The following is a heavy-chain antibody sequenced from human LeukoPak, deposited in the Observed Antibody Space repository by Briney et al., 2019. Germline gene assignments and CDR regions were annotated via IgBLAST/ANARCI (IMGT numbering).Heavy chain of an antibody. D-gene: IGHD3-10*01. CDR2: ISGGGGST. V-gene: IGHV3-23*01. CDR1: GFTFNTYA. CDR3: AKGQFGEYPGWFDP. J-gene: IGHJ5*02. Sequence: GGSLRLSCAASGFTFNTYAMSWVRQAPGKGLEWVSAISGGGGSTYYADSVKGRFTISRDNSKNTLYLQMNSLRAEDTAEYYCAKGQFGEYPGWFDPWGQGTLVTVSS.